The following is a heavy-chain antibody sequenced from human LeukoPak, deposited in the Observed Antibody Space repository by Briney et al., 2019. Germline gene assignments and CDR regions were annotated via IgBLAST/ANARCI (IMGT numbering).Heavy chain of an antibody. Sequence: GGSLRLSCATSGFPFSDFSMSWVRQAPGKGLEWISTTNSGGTTTYYAESVKGRFTISRDNSKNTLYLQMSSLRVEDTAVYYCAKQSYARSLGEGGPGTLVSASS. CDR1: GFPFSDFS. D-gene: IGHD2-8*01. J-gene: IGHJ4*02. CDR2: TNSGGTTT. V-gene: IGHV3-23*01. CDR3: AKQSYARSLGE.